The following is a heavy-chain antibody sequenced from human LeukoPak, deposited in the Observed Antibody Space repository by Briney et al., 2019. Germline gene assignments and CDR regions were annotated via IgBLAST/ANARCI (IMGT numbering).Heavy chain of an antibody. J-gene: IGHJ4*02. CDR1: GFTFSDYV. V-gene: IGHV3-23*01. Sequence: PGGSLRLSCAASGFTFSDYVMIWVRQAPGKGLEWVSGITASGDRTFYGDSVRGRFTMSRDNSKNTLYLQMNSLRAEDTAVYYCARGPSGYHNTGGQGTLVTVSS. CDR3: ARGPSGYHNT. CDR2: ITASGDRT. D-gene: IGHD5-12*01.